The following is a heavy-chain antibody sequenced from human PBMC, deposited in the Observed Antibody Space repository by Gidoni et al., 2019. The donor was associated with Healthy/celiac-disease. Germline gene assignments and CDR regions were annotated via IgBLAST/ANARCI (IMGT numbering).Heavy chain of an antibody. CDR1: GSTFTGHY. D-gene: IGHD3-10*01. V-gene: IGHV1-2*02. CDR2: INPNSGGT. CDR3: ARDFGRRRSVDY. Sequence: QVQLVPSGAEGRMTGASVKVSCTASGSTFTGHYMHWVRQAPGQGLEWMGWINPNSGGTNYAQKLQGRVTMTRDTSISTAYMVLSRLRSDDTAVYYCARDFGRRRSVDYWGQGTLVTVSS. J-gene: IGHJ4*02.